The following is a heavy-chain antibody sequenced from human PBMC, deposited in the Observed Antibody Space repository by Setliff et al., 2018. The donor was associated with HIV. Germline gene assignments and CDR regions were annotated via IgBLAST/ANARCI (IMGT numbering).Heavy chain of an antibody. CDR3: AKGAPSDGIHYYYMDV. D-gene: IGHD3-16*01. CDR1: GFTFNYYA. J-gene: IGHJ6*03. V-gene: IGHV3-23*01. Sequence: GGSLRLSCAASGFTFNYYAMSGVRQAPGKGLEWVSSISGGDIGTFSADSVKGRFTISRDSSKDILYLQMNSLRAEDTAVYYCAKGAPSDGIHYYYMDVWGKGTTVTVSS. CDR2: ISGGDIGT.